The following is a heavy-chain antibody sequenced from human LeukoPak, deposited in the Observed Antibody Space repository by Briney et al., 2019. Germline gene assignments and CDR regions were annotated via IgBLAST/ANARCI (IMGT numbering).Heavy chain of an antibody. Sequence: ASVKVSCKASGYTFSIYNMHWVRQAPGQGLEWMGWISAYNGNTNYAQELQGRVTMTTDTSTSTAYMELRSLRSDDTAVYYCARSYSSGWYEGWFDPWGQGTLVTVSS. CDR3: ARSYSSGWYEGWFDP. J-gene: IGHJ5*02. V-gene: IGHV1-18*04. CDR2: ISAYNGNT. D-gene: IGHD6-19*01. CDR1: GYTFSIYN.